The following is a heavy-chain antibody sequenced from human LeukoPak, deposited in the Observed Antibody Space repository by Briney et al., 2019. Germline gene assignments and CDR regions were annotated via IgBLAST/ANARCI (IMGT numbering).Heavy chain of an antibody. V-gene: IGHV1-8*03. CDR3: AREGLDV. Sequence: ASVKVSCKPSGTTFIPYDITGGGKATGQGLEWMAYMNPNSGNTGYAQTFQGRVTITWDTSINTAYMELSSLRSDDTALYYCAREGLDVWGQGTVVTVSS. CDR2: MNPNSGNT. J-gene: IGHJ3*01. CDR1: GTTFIPYD.